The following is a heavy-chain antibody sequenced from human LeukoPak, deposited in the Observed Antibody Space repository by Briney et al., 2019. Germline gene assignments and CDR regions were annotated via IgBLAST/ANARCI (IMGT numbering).Heavy chain of an antibody. CDR3: ARDHRFSSSWHRVMDV. V-gene: IGHV4-34*01. Sequence: SETLSLTCTVSGGSISSYYWSWIRQPPGKGLEWIGEINHSGSTNYNPSLKSRVTISVDTSKNQFSLKLSSVTAADTAVYYCARDHRFSSSWHRVMDVWGKGTTVTVSS. CDR1: GGSISSYY. CDR2: INHSGST. D-gene: IGHD6-13*01. J-gene: IGHJ6*03.